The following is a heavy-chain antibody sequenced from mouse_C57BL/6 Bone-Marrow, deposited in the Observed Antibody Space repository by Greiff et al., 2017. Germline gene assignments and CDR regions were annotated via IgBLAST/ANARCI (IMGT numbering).Heavy chain of an antibody. V-gene: IGHV5-15*01. CDR3: ARKPLYYYGSSYWYFDV. CDR1: GFTFSDYG. CDR2: ISNLAYSI. J-gene: IGHJ1*03. D-gene: IGHD1-1*01. Sequence: EVQRVESGGGLVQPGGSLKLSCAASGFTFSDYGMAWVRQAPRKGPEWVAFISNLAYSIYYADTVTGRFTISSENAKNNLYLEMSSLRSEDTAMYYCARKPLYYYGSSYWYFDVWGTGTTVTVSS.